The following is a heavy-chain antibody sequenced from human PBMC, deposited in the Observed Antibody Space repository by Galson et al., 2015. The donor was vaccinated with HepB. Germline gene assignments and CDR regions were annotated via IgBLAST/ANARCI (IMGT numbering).Heavy chain of an antibody. CDR1: GFTFSSYG. J-gene: IGHJ4*02. V-gene: IGHV3-30*18. D-gene: IGHD3-16*01. CDR2: ISYDEINR. Sequence: SLRLSCAASGFTFSSYGMHWVRQAPGKGLEWVAVISYDEINRYYADSVKGRFTISRDNSKNTLYLQMNSLRADDTALYYCAKSLSPLRLALRSGNDYWGQGTLVTVSS. CDR3: AKSLSPLRLALRSGNDY.